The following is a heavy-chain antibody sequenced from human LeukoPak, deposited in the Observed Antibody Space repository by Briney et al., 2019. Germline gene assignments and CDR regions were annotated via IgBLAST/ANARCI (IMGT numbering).Heavy chain of an antibody. D-gene: IGHD1-26*01. J-gene: IGHJ3*02. CDR2: ISPGDSDT. Sequence: AESLKISCKSSGYRFTTYWMGWVRQMPGTGLEWLGIISPGDSDTRYSPSFQGQVTMSADKSITTAYLQWSSLKASDTVIYYCVRHNSNSGSHYDAFDIWGQGTVVTVSS. CDR1: GYRFTTYW. CDR3: VRHNSNSGSHYDAFDI. V-gene: IGHV5-51*01.